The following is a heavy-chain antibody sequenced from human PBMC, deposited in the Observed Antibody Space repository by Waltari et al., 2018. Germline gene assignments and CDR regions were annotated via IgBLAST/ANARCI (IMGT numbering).Heavy chain of an antibody. J-gene: IGHJ4*02. CDR2: VIPRFGVT. V-gene: IGHV1-69*14. Sequence: QVQLVQSGAEMKKPGSSVKVSCRASGGALSNIAISWVRQAPGQGLEWMGGVIPRFGVTNYAQKFQGRVTSTADKSTSTAFVELRGLRFEDTAVYYCARDLMTTSYHSSGGFDYWGQGTLVTVSS. D-gene: IGHD3-22*01. CDR3: ARDLMTTSYHSSGGFDY. CDR1: GGALSNIA.